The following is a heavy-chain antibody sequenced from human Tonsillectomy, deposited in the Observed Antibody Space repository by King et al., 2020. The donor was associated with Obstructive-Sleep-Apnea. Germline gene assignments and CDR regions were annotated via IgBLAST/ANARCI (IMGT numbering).Heavy chain of an antibody. D-gene: IGHD1-14*01. J-gene: IGHJ6*02. CDR2: IYSGGST. CDR3: ARDYPRGSDFYYYGMDV. Sequence: VQLVESGGGLVQPGGSLRLSCAASGFTISNNYMSWVRQAPGKGLEWVSVIYSGGSTYYADSVKGRFTISRDNSKNTLYLQMNSLRAEDTAVYYCARDYPRGSDFYYYGMDVWGQGTTVTVPS. CDR1: GFTISNNY. V-gene: IGHV3-66*01.